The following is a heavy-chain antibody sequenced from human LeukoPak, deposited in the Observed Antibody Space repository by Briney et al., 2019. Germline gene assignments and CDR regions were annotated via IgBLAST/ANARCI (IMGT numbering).Heavy chain of an antibody. Sequence: ASVKVSCKTSGYTFTAYYMHWVRQAPGQGLEWMGWINPNSADTRIAQKFQGRFTMTRDTSISTVYMELSSLTSDDTAIYYCARGPNYYDISGFHYRDWGQGTLVTVSS. CDR2: INPNSADT. V-gene: IGHV1-2*02. D-gene: IGHD3-22*01. J-gene: IGHJ4*02. CDR1: GYTFTAYY. CDR3: ARGPNYYDISGFHYRD.